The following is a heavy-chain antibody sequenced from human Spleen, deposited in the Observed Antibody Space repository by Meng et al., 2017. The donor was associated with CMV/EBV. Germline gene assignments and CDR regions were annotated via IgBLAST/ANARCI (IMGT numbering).Heavy chain of an antibody. CDR1: GYTFTSYG. CDR2: ISAYNGNT. J-gene: IGHJ6*02. CDR3: ARDRITMVRGVRGGSYGMDV. V-gene: IGHV1-18*01. Sequence: ASVKVSCKASGYTFTSYGISWVRQAPGQGLEWMGWISAYNGNTNYAQKFQGRVTITADKSTSTAYMELSSLRSEDTAVYYCARDRITMVRGVRGGSYGMDVWGQGTTVTVSS. D-gene: IGHD3-10*01.